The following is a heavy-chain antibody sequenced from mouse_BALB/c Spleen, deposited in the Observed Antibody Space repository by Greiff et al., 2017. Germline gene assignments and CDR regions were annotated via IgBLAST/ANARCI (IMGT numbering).Heavy chain of an antibody. CDR3: ARHFQDSSGYFSWFAY. D-gene: IGHD3-2*01. CDR1: GFTFSSYG. Sequence: EVHLVESGGDLVKPGGSLKLSCAASGFTFSSYGMSWVRQTPDKRLEWVATISSGGSYTYYPDSVKGRFTISRDNAKNTLYLQMSSLKSEDTAMYYCARHFQDSSGYFSWFAYWGQGTLVTVSA. CDR2: ISSGGSYT. V-gene: IGHV5-6*01. J-gene: IGHJ3*01.